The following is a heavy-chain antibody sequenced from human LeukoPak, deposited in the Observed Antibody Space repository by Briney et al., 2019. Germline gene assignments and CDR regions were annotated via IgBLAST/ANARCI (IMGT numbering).Heavy chain of an antibody. V-gene: IGHV3-73*01. CDR3: TRRGTASAPDDY. Sequence: GGSLRLSCAASGFTFSDSAMHWVRQASGKGLEWVGRIRSRVNSYATTYAASVKGRFTISRDDSKNTAYLEMNSLKTEDTAVYFCTRRGTASAPDDYWGQGAPVTVSS. CDR1: GFTFSDSA. CDR2: IRSRVNSYAT. J-gene: IGHJ4*02. D-gene: IGHD6-13*01.